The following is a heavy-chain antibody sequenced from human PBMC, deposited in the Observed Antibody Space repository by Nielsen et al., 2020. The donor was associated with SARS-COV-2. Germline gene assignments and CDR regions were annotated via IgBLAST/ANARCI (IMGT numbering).Heavy chain of an antibody. Sequence: GESLKISCAASGSTFSSYAMSWVRQAPGKGLEWVSAISGSGGSTYYADSVKGRFTISRDNSKNTLYLQMNSLRAEDTAVYYCAKGVGASRWVDYWGQGTLVTVSS. D-gene: IGHD1-26*01. V-gene: IGHV3-23*01. CDR2: ISGSGGST. CDR3: AKGVGASRWVDY. J-gene: IGHJ4*02. CDR1: GSTFSSYA.